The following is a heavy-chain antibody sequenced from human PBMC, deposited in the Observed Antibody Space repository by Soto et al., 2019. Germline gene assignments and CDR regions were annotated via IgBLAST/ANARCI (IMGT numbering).Heavy chain of an antibody. CDR2: IDPSDSYT. V-gene: IGHV5-10-1*01. CDR3: ATPKQLSMGYYYGMDV. J-gene: IGHJ6*02. Sequence: GESLKISCKGSGYSFTSYWISWVRQMPGKGLEWMGRIDPSDSYTNYSPSFQGHVTISADKSISTAYLQWSSLKASDTAMYYCATPKQLSMGYYYGMDVWGQGTTVTVSS. D-gene: IGHD2-2*01. CDR1: GYSFTSYW.